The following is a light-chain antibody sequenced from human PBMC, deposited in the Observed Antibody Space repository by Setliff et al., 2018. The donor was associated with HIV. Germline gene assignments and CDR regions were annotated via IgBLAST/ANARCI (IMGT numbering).Light chain of an antibody. V-gene: IGLV1-40*01. CDR2: GNN. CDR1: SSNIGAGYD. J-gene: IGLJ1*01. Sequence: QSALTQLPSVSGAPGRRVTISCTGTSSNIGAGYDVHWYQQLPGTAPKLLIYGNNNRPSGVPNRFSGSSSGSSASLAITGLQAEDEADYYCQSYDSSLSAVFGTGTKVTVL. CDR3: QSYDSSLSAV.